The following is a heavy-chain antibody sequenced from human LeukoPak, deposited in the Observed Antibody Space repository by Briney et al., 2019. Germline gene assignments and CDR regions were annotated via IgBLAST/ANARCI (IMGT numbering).Heavy chain of an antibody. CDR1: GFTFRSYG. D-gene: IGHD1-14*01. V-gene: IGHV3-13*01. Sequence: GGSLRLSCAASGFTFRSYGMYWFRQAPGKGLEWVSAIGTAGDIYYPGSVKGRFTISRENAKNSLYLQMNSLRAGDTAVYYCVRRDHGAFDIWGQGTMVTVSS. CDR2: IGTAGDI. CDR3: VRRDHGAFDI. J-gene: IGHJ3*02.